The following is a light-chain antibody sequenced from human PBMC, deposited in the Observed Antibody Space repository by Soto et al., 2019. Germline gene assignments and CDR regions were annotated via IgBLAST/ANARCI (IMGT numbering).Light chain of an antibody. CDR1: QSVSSGN. Sequence: EIVLTQSPGTLSVSPGDGATLSCRASQSVSSGNLAWYQQKPGQAPRLLIYGTSNRATGIPDRFTGSGSGTESTLTIIRLEREDFAVYYCQQYGTSPKTFGQGTKVDIK. J-gene: IGKJ1*01. V-gene: IGKV3-20*01. CDR3: QQYGTSPKT. CDR2: GTS.